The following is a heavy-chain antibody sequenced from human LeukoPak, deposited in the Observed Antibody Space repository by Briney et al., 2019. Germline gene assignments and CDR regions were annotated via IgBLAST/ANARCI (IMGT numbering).Heavy chain of an antibody. CDR1: GFTFSSYA. Sequence: GRSLRLSCAASGFTFSSYAMHWVRQAPGKGLEWVAVISYGGSNKYYADSVKGRFTISRDNSKNTLYLQMNSLRAEDTAVYYCARDRGPSSTSGYKSYYYGMDVWGQGTTVTVSS. V-gene: IGHV3-30-3*01. CDR2: ISYGGSNK. D-gene: IGHD2-2*01. J-gene: IGHJ6*02. CDR3: ARDRGPSSTSGYKSYYYGMDV.